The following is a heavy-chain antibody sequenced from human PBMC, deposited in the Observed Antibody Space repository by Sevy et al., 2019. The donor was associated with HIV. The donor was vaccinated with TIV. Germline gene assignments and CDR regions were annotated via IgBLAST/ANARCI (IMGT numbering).Heavy chain of an antibody. D-gene: IGHD4-17*01. J-gene: IGHJ6*02. V-gene: IGHV3-7*01. Sequence: GGSLRLSCAASGFSFSSYWMNWVRQAPGKGLEWVANIKQDGSEKYYVDSVKGRFTISRDNAKNSLYLQMNSLRAEDTAVYSCARGGTGYGDFDYYYYGMDVWGQGTTVTVSS. CDR3: ARGGTGYGDFDYYYYGMDV. CDR1: GFSFSSYW. CDR2: IKQDGSEK.